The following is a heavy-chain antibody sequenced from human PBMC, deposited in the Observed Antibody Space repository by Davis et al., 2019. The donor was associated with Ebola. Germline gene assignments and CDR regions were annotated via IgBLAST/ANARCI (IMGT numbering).Heavy chain of an antibody. CDR2: IIPIFGTA. J-gene: IGHJ6*02. CDR3: ARTYCGGDCYQGYYYYGMDV. D-gene: IGHD2-21*01. CDR1: GGTFSSYA. V-gene: IGHV1-69*06. Sequence: SVKVSCKASGGTFSSYAISWVRQAPGQGLEWMGGIIPIFGTANYAQKFQGRVTITADKSTSTAYMELSSLRSEDTAVYYCARTYCGGDCYQGYYYYGMDVWGQGTTVTVSS.